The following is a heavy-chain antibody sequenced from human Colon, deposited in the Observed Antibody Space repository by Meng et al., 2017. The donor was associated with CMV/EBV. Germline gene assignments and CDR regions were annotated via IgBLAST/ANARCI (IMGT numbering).Heavy chain of an antibody. Sequence: GESLKISCKASGYTFTNYWIGWVRQMPGKGLEWMGIIHPDDSHIRNSPSFQGQVTISVDKSITTAYLQWSSLKASDTAMYYCGRLKNIGPRRNYYAGMDVWGQGTTVTVSS. CDR1: GYTFTNYW. CDR2: IHPDDSHI. D-gene: IGHD6-6*01. J-gene: IGHJ6*02. V-gene: IGHV5-51*01. CDR3: GRLKNIGPRRNYYAGMDV.